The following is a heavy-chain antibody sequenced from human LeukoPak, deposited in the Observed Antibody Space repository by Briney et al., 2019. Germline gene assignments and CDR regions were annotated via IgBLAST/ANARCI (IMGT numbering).Heavy chain of an antibody. J-gene: IGHJ4*02. CDR2: IYYSGST. D-gene: IGHD3-10*01. Sequence: SQTLSLTCTVSGGSLSSGDYYWSWIRQPPGKGLEWIGYIYYSGSTYYNPSLKSRVTISVDTSKNQFSLKLSSVTAADTAVYYCAKVLLWFGELSHCDYWGQGTLVTVSS. CDR3: AKVLLWFGELSHCDY. CDR1: GGSLSSGDYY. V-gene: IGHV4-30-4*01.